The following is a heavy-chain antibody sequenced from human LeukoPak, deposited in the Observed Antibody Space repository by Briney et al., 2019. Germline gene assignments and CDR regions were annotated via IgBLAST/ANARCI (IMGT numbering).Heavy chain of an antibody. CDR2: INPSGGST. CDR3: ARLDTAMVTPDY. CDR1: GYTFTSSY. Sequence: ASVKVSCKASGYTFTSSYIHWVRQAPGQGLEWMGIINPSGGSTDYAQKFQGRVTMTRDTSTSTVYMQLSSLRSEDTAVYYCARLDTAMVTPDYWGQETLVTVSS. V-gene: IGHV1-46*01. D-gene: IGHD5-18*01. J-gene: IGHJ4*02.